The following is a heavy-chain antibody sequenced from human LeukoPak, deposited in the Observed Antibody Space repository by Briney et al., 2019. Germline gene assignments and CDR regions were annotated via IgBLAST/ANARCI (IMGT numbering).Heavy chain of an antibody. CDR3: ASTWGYRYGQLDY. D-gene: IGHD5-18*01. Sequence: PSETLSLTCTVSGGSFSSGSYYWSWIRQPPGKGLEWIGYIYYSGSTNYNPSLKSRVTISVDTSKNQFSLKLSSVTAADTAVYYCASTWGYRYGQLDYWGQGTLVTVSS. J-gene: IGHJ4*02. CDR1: GGSFSSGSYY. CDR2: IYYSGST. V-gene: IGHV4-61*01.